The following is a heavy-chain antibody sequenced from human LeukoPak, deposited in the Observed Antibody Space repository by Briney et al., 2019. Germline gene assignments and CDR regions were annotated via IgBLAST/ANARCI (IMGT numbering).Heavy chain of an antibody. CDR1: GGSISSGDYY. V-gene: IGHV4-30-4*08. D-gene: IGHD6-13*01. J-gene: IGHJ4*02. CDR2: IYYGGST. CDR3: ARAKAGYSSSWYGSGFDY. Sequence: SQTLSLTCTVSGGSISSGDYYWSWIRQPPGKGLEWIGYIYYGGSTYYNPSLKSRVTISVDKSKNQFSLKLSSVTAADTAVYYCARAKAGYSSSWYGSGFDYWGQGTLVTVSS.